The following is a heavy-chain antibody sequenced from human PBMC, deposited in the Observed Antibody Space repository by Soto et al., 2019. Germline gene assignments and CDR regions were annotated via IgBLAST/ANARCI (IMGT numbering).Heavy chain of an antibody. CDR1: RGTFSSYA. Sequence: SVKVSRKASRGTFSSYAICWVRQAPGQGLERMGGMIPIFGIANYAQKFQGRVTITADECTSTAYMELSSLRSVNSAEYYSARSGGSASNWYDPWGQGTRVSVCS. D-gene: IGHD2-15*01. CDR3: ARSGGSASNWYDP. V-gene: IGHV1-69*13. CDR2: MIPIFGIA. J-gene: IGHJ5*01.